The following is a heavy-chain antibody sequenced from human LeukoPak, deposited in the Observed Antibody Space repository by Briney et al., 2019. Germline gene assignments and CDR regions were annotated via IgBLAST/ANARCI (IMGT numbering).Heavy chain of an antibody. CDR1: GYTFTGYY. Sequence: ASVKVSCKASGYTFTGYYMRWVRQAPGQGLEWMGWISAYNGNTNYAQKLQGRVTMTTDTSTSTAYMELRSLRSDDTAVYYCARDGDYGSGSYPIDYWGQGTLVTVSS. J-gene: IGHJ4*02. D-gene: IGHD3-10*01. V-gene: IGHV1-18*04. CDR2: ISAYNGNT. CDR3: ARDGDYGSGSYPIDY.